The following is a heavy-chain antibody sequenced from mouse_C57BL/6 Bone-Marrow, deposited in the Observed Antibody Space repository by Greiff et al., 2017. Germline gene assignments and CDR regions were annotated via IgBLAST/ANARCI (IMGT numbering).Heavy chain of an antibody. D-gene: IGHD1-1*01. V-gene: IGHV1-19*01. CDR3: ARFPITTVVGAY. CDR2: INPYNGGT. CDR1: GYTFTDYY. Sequence: EVQLQQSGPVLVKPGASVKMSCKASGYTFTDYYMNWVKQSHGKSLEWIGVINPYNGGTSYNQKFKGKATLTVDKSSSTAYMELNSLTSEDSAVYYCARFPITTVVGAYWGQGTLVTVSA. J-gene: IGHJ3*01.